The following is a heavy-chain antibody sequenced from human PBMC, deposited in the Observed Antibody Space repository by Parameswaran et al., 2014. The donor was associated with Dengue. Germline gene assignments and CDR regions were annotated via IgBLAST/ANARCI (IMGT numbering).Heavy chain of an antibody. Sequence: WVRQAPGQRLEWLGWIYAGNGNTEYSQELHGRGTITRDTSANTAYMELSRLTSEDTAVYYCATSGSGWSALDDWGQGTLVTVSS. D-gene: IGHD6-19*01. J-gene: IGHJ4*02. V-gene: IGHV1-3*01. CDR2: IYAGNGNT. CDR3: ATSGSGWSALDD.